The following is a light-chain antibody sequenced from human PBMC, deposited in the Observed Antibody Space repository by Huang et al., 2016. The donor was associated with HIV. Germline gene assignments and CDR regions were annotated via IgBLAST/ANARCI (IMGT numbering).Light chain of an antibody. CDR3: QQSYTTPRT. J-gene: IGKJ1*01. V-gene: IGKV1-39*01. CDR2: GAT. Sequence: DIQMTQSPSSLAASIGDRITITCRARQRLSTYLNWYQQKPGRAPKLLMYGATTLQTGVPSRFSGSGSATDFTLTISNLQLEDFATYYCQQSYTTPRTFGPGTKVEIK. CDR1: QRLSTY.